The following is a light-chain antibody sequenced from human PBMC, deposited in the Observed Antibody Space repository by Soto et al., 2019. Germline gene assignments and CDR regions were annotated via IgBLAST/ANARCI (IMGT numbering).Light chain of an antibody. CDR2: DAS. CDR1: QNIGNW. CDR3: QQYSSYSPYT. J-gene: IGKJ2*01. V-gene: IGKV1-5*01. Sequence: DIQMTQSPSTPSASVGDRVTITCRASQNIGNWLAWYQQKPGKAPKVLIYDASSLESGVPSKFTGSGSGTEFTLTISSLQPDDFAIYYCQQYSSYSPYTFGQGTKLEIK.